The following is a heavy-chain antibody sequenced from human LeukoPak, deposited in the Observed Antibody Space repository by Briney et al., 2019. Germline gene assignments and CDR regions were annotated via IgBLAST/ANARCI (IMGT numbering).Heavy chain of an antibody. CDR3: ARQTGSGLFILP. Sequence: SETLSLTCTVSGVSISSSNSYWGWIRQPPGKGLEWIGSIYYSGNTYYNASLKNQVSISIDTSKNQFSLRLTSVTAADTAVYYCARQTGSGLFILPGGQGTPVTVSS. D-gene: IGHD3/OR15-3a*01. CDR1: GVSISSSNSY. V-gene: IGHV4-39*01. CDR2: IYYSGNT. J-gene: IGHJ4*02.